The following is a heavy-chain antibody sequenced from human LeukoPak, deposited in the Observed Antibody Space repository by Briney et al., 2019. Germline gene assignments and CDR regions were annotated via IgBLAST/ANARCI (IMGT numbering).Heavy chain of an antibody. CDR3: ARRRGGSARRNWFDP. D-gene: IGHD6-25*01. CDR2: MNPNSGNT. V-gene: IGHV1-8*01. Sequence: ASVTVSCKASGYTFTSYDINWVRQATGQGLEWMGWMNPNSGNTGYAQKFQGRVTMTRNTSRSTAYMELSSLRSKDTAVYYCARRRGGSARRNWFDPWGQGTLVTVSS. CDR1: GYTFTSYD. J-gene: IGHJ5*02.